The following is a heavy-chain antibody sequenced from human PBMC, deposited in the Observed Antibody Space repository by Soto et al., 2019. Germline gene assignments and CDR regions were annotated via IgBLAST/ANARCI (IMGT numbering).Heavy chain of an antibody. Sequence: GGSLRLSCAASGFTFSSYGMHWVRQAPGKGLEWVAVIWYDGSNKYYADSVKGRFTISRDNSKNTLYLQMNSLRAEDTAVYYCARDRVITIFGVVIDRFDYWGQGTLVTVSS. D-gene: IGHD3-3*01. CDR2: IWYDGSNK. CDR3: ARDRVITIFGVVIDRFDY. CDR1: GFTFSSYG. V-gene: IGHV3-33*01. J-gene: IGHJ4*02.